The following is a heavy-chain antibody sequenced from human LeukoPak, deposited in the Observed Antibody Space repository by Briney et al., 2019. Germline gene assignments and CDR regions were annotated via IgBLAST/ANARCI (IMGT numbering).Heavy chain of an antibody. CDR1: GGSIRSYY. Sequence: ASETLSLTCTVSGGSIRSYYWSWIRQPPGKGLEWIGYILYSGGTNYNPSLKSRVTISVDTSKNQFSLRMTSVTTADTALYYCARGPIAAASNQLDYWGQGTLVTVSS. J-gene: IGHJ4*02. D-gene: IGHD6-13*01. CDR3: ARGPIAAASNQLDY. V-gene: IGHV4-59*01. CDR2: ILYSGGT.